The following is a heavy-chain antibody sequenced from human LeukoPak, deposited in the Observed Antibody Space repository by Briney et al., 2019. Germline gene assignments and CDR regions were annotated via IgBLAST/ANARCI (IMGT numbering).Heavy chain of an antibody. V-gene: IGHV3-30*02. Sequence: GGSLRLSCAASGFTFSSYGMHWVRQAPGKGLEWAAFIRYDGSNKYYADSVKVRFTISRDNSKNTLYLQINSLRAEDTAVYYCAKDLGMGHGYWGQGTLVTVSS. J-gene: IGHJ4*02. CDR2: IRYDGSNK. CDR1: GFTFSSYG. CDR3: AKDLGMGHGY. D-gene: IGHD7-27*01.